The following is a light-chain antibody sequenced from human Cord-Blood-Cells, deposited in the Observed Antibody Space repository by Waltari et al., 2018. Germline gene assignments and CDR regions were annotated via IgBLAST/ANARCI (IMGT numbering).Light chain of an antibody. J-gene: IGLJ2*01. V-gene: IGLV2-14*03. Sequence: QSALTQPASVSGSPGQSITISCTGTSSNVGGYNYVSWYQQHPGKAPKLMIYDVSKRPSGFSNRFSGSKSGNTASLTISGLQAEDEADYYCSSYTGSSTVVFGGGTKLTVL. CDR3: SSYTGSSTVV. CDR2: DVS. CDR1: SSNVGGYNY.